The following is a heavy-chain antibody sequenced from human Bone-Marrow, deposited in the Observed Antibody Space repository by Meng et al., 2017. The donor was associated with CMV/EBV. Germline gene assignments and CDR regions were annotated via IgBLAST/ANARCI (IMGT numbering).Heavy chain of an antibody. CDR1: GGSISSSSYY. CDR3: ARQDKLRYFAWLPYYYYGMDV. Sequence: SETLSLTCTVSGGSISSSSYYWGWIRQPPGKGLEWIGSIYYSGSTYYNPSLKSRVTISVDTSKNQFSLKLSSVTAADTAVYYCARQDKLRYFAWLPYYYYGMDVWGQGTTVTVSS. CDR2: IYYSGST. J-gene: IGHJ6*02. V-gene: IGHV4-39*01. D-gene: IGHD3-9*01.